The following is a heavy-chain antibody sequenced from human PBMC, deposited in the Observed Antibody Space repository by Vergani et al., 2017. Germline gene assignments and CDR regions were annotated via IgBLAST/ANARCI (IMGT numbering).Heavy chain of an antibody. D-gene: IGHD6-6*01. Sequence: EVQLVESGGGLVQPGGSLRLSCAASGFTFSTYDMHWVRQATGKGLEWVSAIGTAGDTYYPGSVKGRFTISRENAKNSLYLQMNGLRAADTAVYYCARRDSSSPALDYWGQGTLVTVSS. V-gene: IGHV3-13*01. CDR3: ARRDSSSPALDY. CDR1: GFTFSTYD. J-gene: IGHJ4*02. CDR2: IGTAGDT.